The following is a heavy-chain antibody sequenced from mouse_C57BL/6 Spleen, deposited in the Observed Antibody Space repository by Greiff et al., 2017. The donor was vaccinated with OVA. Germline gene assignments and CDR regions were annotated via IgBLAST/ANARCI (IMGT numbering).Heavy chain of an antibody. CDR3: ARHYGSRGYFDY. CDR1: GFTFSDYG. V-gene: IGHV5-17*01. D-gene: IGHD1-1*01. J-gene: IGHJ2*01. CDR2: ISSGSSTI. Sequence: EVQGVESGGGLVKPGGSLKLSCAASGFTFSDYGMHWVRQAPEKGLEWVAYISSGSSTIYYADTVKGRFTISRDNAKNTLFLQMTSLRSEDTAMYYCARHYGSRGYFDYWGQGTTLTVSS.